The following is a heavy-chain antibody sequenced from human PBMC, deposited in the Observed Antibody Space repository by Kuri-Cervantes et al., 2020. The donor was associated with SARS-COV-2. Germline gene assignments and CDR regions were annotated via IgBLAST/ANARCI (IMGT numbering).Heavy chain of an antibody. D-gene: IGHD3-10*01. V-gene: IGHV4-39*01. CDR3: ARGSQLTRKIGYYYMDV. Sequence: SETLSLTCTVSGGSISSSSYYWGWIRQPPGKGLEWIGSIYYSGSTYYNPSLKSRVTISVDTSKNQFSLKLSSVTAADTAVYYCARGSQLTRKIGYYYMDVWGKGPTVTVSS. J-gene: IGHJ6*03. CDR2: IYYSGST. CDR1: GGSISSSSYY.